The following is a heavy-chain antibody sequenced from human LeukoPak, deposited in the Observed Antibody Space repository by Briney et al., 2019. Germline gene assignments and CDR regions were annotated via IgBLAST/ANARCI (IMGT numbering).Heavy chain of an antibody. J-gene: IGHJ4*02. CDR1: GFTLSSYA. CDR3: ARGRTVGLRRLDY. CDR2: ISYDGSNK. V-gene: IGHV3-30-3*01. Sequence: GRSLRLSCAASGFTLSSYAMHWVRQAPGKGLEWVAVISYDGSNKYYADSVKGRFTISRDNSKNTLYLQMNSLRAEDTAVYYCARGRTVGLRRLDYWGQGTLVTVSS. D-gene: IGHD4-17*01.